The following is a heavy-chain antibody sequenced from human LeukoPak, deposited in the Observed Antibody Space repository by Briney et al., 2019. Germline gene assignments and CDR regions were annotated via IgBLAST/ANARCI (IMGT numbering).Heavy chain of an antibody. V-gene: IGHV1-69*13. CDR3: ARDRGGVGATRRPYYYYYMDV. J-gene: IGHJ6*03. D-gene: IGHD1-26*01. CDR2: IIPIFGTA. Sequence: SVKVSCKASGGTFSSYAISWVRQAPGQGLEWMGGIIPIFGTANYAQKFQGRVTITADESTSTAYMELSSLRSEDTAVYYCARDRGGVGATRRPYYYYYMDVWGKGTTVTISS. CDR1: GGTFSSYA.